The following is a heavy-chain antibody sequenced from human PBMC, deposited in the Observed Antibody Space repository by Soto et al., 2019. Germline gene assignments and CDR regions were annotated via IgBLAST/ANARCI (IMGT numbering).Heavy chain of an antibody. D-gene: IGHD2-21*02. CDR3: ASCQTRGGNSGYYYGMDV. Sequence: SETLSLTCTVSGGSISSGGYYWSWIRQHPGKGLEWIGYIYYSGSTYYNPSLKSRVTISVDTSKNQFSLKLSSVTAADTAVYYCASCQTRGGNSGYYYGMDVWGQGTTVTVSS. CDR2: IYYSGST. CDR1: GGSISSGGYY. J-gene: IGHJ6*02. V-gene: IGHV4-31*03.